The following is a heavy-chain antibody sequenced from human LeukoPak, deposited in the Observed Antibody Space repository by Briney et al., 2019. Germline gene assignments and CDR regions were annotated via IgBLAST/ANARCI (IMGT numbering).Heavy chain of an antibody. V-gene: IGHV4-39*01. J-gene: IGHJ5*02. D-gene: IGHD2-2*02. CDR3: ARAYTLNWFDP. Sequence: SETLSLTCTVSGGSISSSSYYWGWIRQPPGKGLEWIGSIYYSGSTYYNPSLKSRVTISVDTSKNQFSLKLSSVTAADTAVYYCARAYTLNWFDPWGQGTLVTVSS. CDR1: GGSISSSSYY. CDR2: IYYSGST.